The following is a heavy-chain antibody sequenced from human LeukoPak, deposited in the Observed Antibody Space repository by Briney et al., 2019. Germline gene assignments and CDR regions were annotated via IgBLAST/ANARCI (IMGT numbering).Heavy chain of an antibody. CDR2: IYSGGST. J-gene: IGHJ4*02. D-gene: IGHD3-22*01. CDR1: GFTVSSNY. CDR3: ARDPFLYDSSGCYYDTFDY. Sequence: PGGSLRLSCAASGFTVSSNYMSWVRQAPGKGLEWVSVIYSGGSTYYADSVKGRFTISRDNSKNTLYLQMNSLRAEDTAVYYCARDPFLYDSSGCYYDTFDYWGQGTLVTVSS. V-gene: IGHV3-53*01.